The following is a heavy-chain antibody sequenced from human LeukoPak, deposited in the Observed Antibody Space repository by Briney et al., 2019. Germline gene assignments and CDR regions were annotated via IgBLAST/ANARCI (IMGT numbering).Heavy chain of an antibody. D-gene: IGHD3-16*01. V-gene: IGHV4-31*03. CDR3: ARVLRGTEYYLDN. J-gene: IGHJ4*02. CDR2: IYYSGTT. CDR1: GGSISSGAYY. Sequence: SETLSLTRSVSGGSISSGAYYWSWIRQHPGKGLEWIGYIYYSGTTHYNPSLKSRVTMSVDTSKNQFSLKLSSVTAADTAVYYCARVLRGTEYYLDNWGQGTLVTVSS.